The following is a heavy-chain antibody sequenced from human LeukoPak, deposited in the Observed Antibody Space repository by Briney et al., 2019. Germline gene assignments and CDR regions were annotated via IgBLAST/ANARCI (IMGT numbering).Heavy chain of an antibody. CDR1: GFTFSSYA. Sequence: GGSLRLSCAASGFTFSSYAMSWVRQAPGKGLEWVSAISGSGGSTYYADSVKGRFTIFRDNSKNTLYLQMNSLRAEDTAVYYCARGTRLGYCSGGSCNSPNWYYYYGMDVWGQGTTVTVSS. V-gene: IGHV3-23*01. CDR3: ARGTRLGYCSGGSCNSPNWYYYYGMDV. J-gene: IGHJ6*02. CDR2: ISGSGGST. D-gene: IGHD2-15*01.